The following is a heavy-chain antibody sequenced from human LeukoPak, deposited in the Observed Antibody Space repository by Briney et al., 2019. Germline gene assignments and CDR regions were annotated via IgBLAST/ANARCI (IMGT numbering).Heavy chain of an antibody. Sequence: ASVKVSCKASGYTFTGYYMHWVRQAPGQGLEWMGRINPNSGGTNYAQKFQGRVTMTRDTSISTAYMELSRLRSGDTAVYYCARVRIAAAGTSNYWGQGTLVTVSS. CDR3: ARVRIAAAGTSNY. CDR1: GYTFTGYY. J-gene: IGHJ4*02. D-gene: IGHD6-13*01. CDR2: INPNSGGT. V-gene: IGHV1-2*06.